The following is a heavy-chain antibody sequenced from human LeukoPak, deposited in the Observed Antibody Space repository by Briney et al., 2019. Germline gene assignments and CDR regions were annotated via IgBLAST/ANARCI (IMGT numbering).Heavy chain of an antibody. CDR3: ARNQQQNFDY. CDR2: IIPIFGTA. Sequence: AASVNVSCKASGGTFSNYAISWVRQAPGQGLEWMGGIIPIFGTANYAQKLQGRVTMTTDTSTSTAYMELRSLRSDDTAVYYCARNQQQNFDYWGQGTLVTVSS. CDR1: GGTFSNYA. J-gene: IGHJ4*02. V-gene: IGHV1-69*05. D-gene: IGHD6-13*01.